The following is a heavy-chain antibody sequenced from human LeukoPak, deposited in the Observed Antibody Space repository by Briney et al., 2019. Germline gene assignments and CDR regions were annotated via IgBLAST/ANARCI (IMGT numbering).Heavy chain of an antibody. J-gene: IGHJ4*02. Sequence: KSSETLSLTCAVYGGSFSGYYWSWIRQPPGKGLEWIGEINHSGSTNYNPSLKSRVTISVDTSKNQFSLKLSSVTAADTAVYYCAREALDDSSGYYYYFDYWGQGTLVTVSS. CDR1: GGSFSGYY. CDR3: AREALDDSSGYYYYFDY. D-gene: IGHD3-22*01. CDR2: INHSGST. V-gene: IGHV4-34*01.